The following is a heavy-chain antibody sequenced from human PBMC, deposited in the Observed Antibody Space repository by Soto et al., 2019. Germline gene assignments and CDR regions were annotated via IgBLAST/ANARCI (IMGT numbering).Heavy chain of an antibody. CDR1: GFTFSSYG. D-gene: IGHD6-13*01. J-gene: IGHJ6*03. CDR2: ISYDGSNK. V-gene: IGHV3-30*18. CDR3: AKDPRKLYSSSVPYYYYYMDV. Sequence: GGSLRLSCAASGFTFSSYGMHWVRQAPGKGLEWVAVISYDGSNKYYADSVKGRFTISRDNSKNTLYLQMNSLRAEDTAVYYCAKDPRKLYSSSVPYYYYYMDVWGKGTTVTVSS.